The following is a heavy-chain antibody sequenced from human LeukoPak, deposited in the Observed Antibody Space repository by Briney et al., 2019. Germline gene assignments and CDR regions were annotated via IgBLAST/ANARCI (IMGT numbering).Heavy chain of an antibody. CDR3: AKHYMGSSYNRGLDY. CDR1: GGSISSSTYY. D-gene: IGHD3-10*01. Sequence: SETLSLTCTVSGGSISSSTYYWGWIRQPPGKGLEWIGSIYYSGYTYYNPSLESRVTISVDTSKNQFSLKLSSVTAADTAIYYCAKHYMGSSYNRGLDYWGQGTLVTVSS. CDR2: IYYSGYT. J-gene: IGHJ4*02. V-gene: IGHV4-39*01.